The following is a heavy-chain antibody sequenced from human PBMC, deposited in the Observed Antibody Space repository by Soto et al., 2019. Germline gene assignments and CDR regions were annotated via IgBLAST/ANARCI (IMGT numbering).Heavy chain of an antibody. CDR2: ISSSGSTI. D-gene: IGHD3-3*01. V-gene: IGHV3-11*01. J-gene: IGHJ6*03. CDR3: ARDSVSENDFWSGYFPRGHYMDV. Sequence: GGSLRLSCAASGFTFSDYYMSWIRQAPGKGLEWVSYISSSGSTIYYADSVKGRFTISRDNAKNSLYLQMNSLRAEDTAVYYCARDSVSENDFWSGYFPRGHYMDVWGKGTTVTVSS. CDR1: GFTFSDYY.